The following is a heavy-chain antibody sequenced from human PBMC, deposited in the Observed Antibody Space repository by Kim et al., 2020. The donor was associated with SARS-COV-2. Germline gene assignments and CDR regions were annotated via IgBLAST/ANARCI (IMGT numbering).Heavy chain of an antibody. J-gene: IGHJ4*02. D-gene: IGHD6-6*01. CDR1: GYTFTGYY. CDR3: ARFARSSSIAARGGFDY. Sequence: ASVKVSCKASGYTFTGYYMHWVRQAPGQGLEWMGRINPNSGGTNYAQKFQGRVTMTRDTSISTAYMELSRLRSDDTAVYYCARFARSSSIAARGGFDYWGQGTLVTVSS. V-gene: IGHV1-2*06. CDR2: INPNSGGT.